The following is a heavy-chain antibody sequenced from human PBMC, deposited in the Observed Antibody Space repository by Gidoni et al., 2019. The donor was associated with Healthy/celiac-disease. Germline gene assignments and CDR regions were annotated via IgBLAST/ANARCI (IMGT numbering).Heavy chain of an antibody. CDR2: IKSKTDGWTT. CDR3: TTAQGGYCSGGSCYSRDY. V-gene: IGHV3-15*07. Sequence: VQLVESGGGLVKPGGSLRLSCAASGFTFSNAWMNWVRPAPGKGLEWVGRIKSKTDGWTTDYAAPVKGRFTISRDDSKNTLYLQMNSLKTEDTAVYYCTTAQGGYCSGGSCYSRDYWGQGTLVTVSS. D-gene: IGHD2-15*01. CDR1: GFTFSNAW. J-gene: IGHJ4*02.